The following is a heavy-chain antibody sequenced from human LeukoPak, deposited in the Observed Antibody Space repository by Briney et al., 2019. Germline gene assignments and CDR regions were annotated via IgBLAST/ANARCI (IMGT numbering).Heavy chain of an antibody. CDR3: ARLHYYGSGSYNNYFYYMDV. J-gene: IGHJ6*03. V-gene: IGHV5-51*01. CDR2: IYPGDSDT. CDR1: GYSFTSYW. D-gene: IGHD3-10*01. Sequence: GESLKISCKGSGYSFTSYWIGWVRQMPGKGLEWMGIIYPGDSDTRYSPSFQGQVTISADQSISTAYLQWSSLKASDTAMYYCARLHYYGSGSYNNYFYYMDVWGKGTTVTISS.